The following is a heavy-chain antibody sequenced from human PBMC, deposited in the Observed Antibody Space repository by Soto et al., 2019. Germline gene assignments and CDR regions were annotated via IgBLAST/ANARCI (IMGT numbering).Heavy chain of an antibody. CDR3: GKGACSSTSCPFEY. CDR2: INNNGGST. J-gene: IGHJ4*02. V-gene: IGHV3-23*01. CDR1: GFTFSSYA. Sequence: EVQLLESGGGLVQPGGSLRLSCAASGFTFSSYAMSWVRQAPGKGLEWVSGINNNGGSTYYADSVKGRFTISRDNSKNTVYLQVNSLRADDTAVYYCGKGACSSTSCPFEYWGQGTLVTVSS. D-gene: IGHD2-2*01.